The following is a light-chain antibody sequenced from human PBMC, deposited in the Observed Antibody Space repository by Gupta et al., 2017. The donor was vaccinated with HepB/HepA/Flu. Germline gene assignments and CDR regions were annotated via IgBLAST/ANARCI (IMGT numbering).Light chain of an antibody. J-gene: IGKJ2*02. Sequence: DIQMTQSPSSLSASVGDRVTITCRASQRISTYLNWYQQKAGKAPKLLIYAASTLQSGVPSRFSDSSSATAFTLSVSRLQRKNFATHYCQRSYNKPSIFGQGTKVDIK. CDR1: QRISTY. CDR2: AAS. CDR3: QRSYNKPSI. V-gene: IGKV1-39*01.